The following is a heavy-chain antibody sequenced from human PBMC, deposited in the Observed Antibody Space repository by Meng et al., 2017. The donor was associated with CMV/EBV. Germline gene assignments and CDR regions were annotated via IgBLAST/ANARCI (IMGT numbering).Heavy chain of an antibody. Sequence: GESLKISCAASGFTFSSYSMNWVRQAPGKGLEWVSSISSSSSYIYYADSVKGRFTISRDNAKNSLYLQMNSLRVEDTAVYYCARDYPLRSYVGYGMDVWGQGTTVTVSS. V-gene: IGHV3-21*01. J-gene: IGHJ6*02. CDR1: GFTFSSYS. CDR2: ISSSSSYI. D-gene: IGHD3-3*01. CDR3: ARDYPLRSYVGYGMDV.